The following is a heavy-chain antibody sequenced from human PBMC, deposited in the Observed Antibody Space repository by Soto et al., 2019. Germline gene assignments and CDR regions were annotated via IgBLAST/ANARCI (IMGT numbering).Heavy chain of an antibody. D-gene: IGHD3-22*01. V-gene: IGHV5-51*01. J-gene: IGHJ6*02. CDR2: IYPGDSDT. CDR1: GYSFTIYW. CDR3: ARHGPRVYYDNSDYYYCGMDV. Sequence: GESLKISCTGSGYSFTIYWIGWVRQMPGKGLEWMGIIYPGDSDTRYSPSFQGQVTISADKSISTAYLQWSSLKASDTAMYYCARHGPRVYYDNSDYYYCGMDVWGQGTTVTVSS.